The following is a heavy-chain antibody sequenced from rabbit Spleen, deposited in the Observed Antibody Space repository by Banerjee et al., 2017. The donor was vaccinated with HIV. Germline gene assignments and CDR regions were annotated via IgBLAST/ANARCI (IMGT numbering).Heavy chain of an antibody. CDR1: GFSFSSNYY. V-gene: IGHV1S40*01. CDR3: ARGSAAMTMVIIGFYLNL. J-gene: IGHJ4*01. Sequence: QSLEESGGDLVKPEGSLTLTCTASGFSFSSNYYMCWVRQAPGKGLEYIACIYDDSIGSTYYASWAKGRFTISKTSSTTVTLEMTSLTAADTATYFCARGSAAMTMVIIGFYLNLWGPGTLAPS. D-gene: IGHD2-1*01. CDR2: IYDDSIGST.